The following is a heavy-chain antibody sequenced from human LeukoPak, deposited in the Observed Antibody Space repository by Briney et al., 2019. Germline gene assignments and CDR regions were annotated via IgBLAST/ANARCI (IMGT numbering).Heavy chain of an antibody. Sequence: PSQTLSLTCTVSGGSISSGGYYWSWIRQHPGKGLEWIGYIYYSGSTYYNPSLKSRVTISVDTSKNQFSLKLSSVTAADTAVYYCARDKAHYDFWSGYYRRRPFDYWGQGTLVTVSS. CDR2: IYYSGST. CDR3: ARDKAHYDFWSGYYRRRPFDY. J-gene: IGHJ4*02. V-gene: IGHV4-31*03. D-gene: IGHD3-3*01. CDR1: GGSISSGGYY.